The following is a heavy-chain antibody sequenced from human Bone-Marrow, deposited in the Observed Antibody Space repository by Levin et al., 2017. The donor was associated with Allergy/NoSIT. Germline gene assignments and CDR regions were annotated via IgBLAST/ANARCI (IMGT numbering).Heavy chain of an antibody. CDR3: AKLLPWLVLTAPFDY. Sequence: GESLKISCAVSGFTFSNYGMHWVRQATGKGLEWVALISYDGSDKDYADSVKGRFTISRDSSKNTLYLQMNSLRAEDTAVYYCAKLLPWLVLTAPFDYWGQGTLVTVSS. CDR2: ISYDGSDK. V-gene: IGHV3-30*18. J-gene: IGHJ4*02. D-gene: IGHD6-19*01. CDR1: GFTFSNYG.